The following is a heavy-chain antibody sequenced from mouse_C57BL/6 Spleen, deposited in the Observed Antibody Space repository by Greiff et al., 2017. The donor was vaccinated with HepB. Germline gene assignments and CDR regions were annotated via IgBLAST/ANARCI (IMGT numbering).Heavy chain of an antibody. CDR1: GYTFTSYG. J-gene: IGHJ4*01. CDR2: IYPRSGNT. D-gene: IGHD2-4*01. CDR3: ARDYYDQDYAMDY. V-gene: IGHV1-81*01. Sequence: VQLQESGAELARPGASVKLSCKASGYTFTSYGISWVKQRTGQGLEWIGEIYPRSGNTYYNEKFKGKATLTADKSSSTAYMELRSLTSEDSAVYFCARDYYDQDYAMDYWGQGTSVTVSS.